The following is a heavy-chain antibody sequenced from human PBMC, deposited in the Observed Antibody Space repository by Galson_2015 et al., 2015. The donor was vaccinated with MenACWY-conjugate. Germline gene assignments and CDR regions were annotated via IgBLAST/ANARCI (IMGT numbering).Heavy chain of an antibody. V-gene: IGHV3-74*01. CDR2: ISGNGDTI. Sequence: SLRLSCAASGFTFSSYSMNWVRQAPGKGLVWVSRISGNGDTITYADSVKGRFTISRDSAKNTLYLQMDSLREEDMAVYYCTRIVEGGGRSFDYSGQGTLVTVSS. CDR1: GFTFSSYS. J-gene: IGHJ4*02. D-gene: IGHD1-26*01. CDR3: TRIVEGGGRSFDY.